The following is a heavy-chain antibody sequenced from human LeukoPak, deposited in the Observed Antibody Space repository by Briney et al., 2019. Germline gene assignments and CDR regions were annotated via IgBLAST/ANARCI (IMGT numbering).Heavy chain of an antibody. CDR1: GGTFSSYA. Sequence: GASVEVSCKASGGTFSSYAISWVRQAPGQGLEWMGRIIPIFGTANYAQKFQGRVTITTDESTSTAYMELSSLRSEDTAVYYCAGPRNYFDSSGYSLDYWGQGTLVTVSS. D-gene: IGHD3-22*01. V-gene: IGHV1-69*05. CDR2: IIPIFGTA. CDR3: AGPRNYFDSSGYSLDY. J-gene: IGHJ4*02.